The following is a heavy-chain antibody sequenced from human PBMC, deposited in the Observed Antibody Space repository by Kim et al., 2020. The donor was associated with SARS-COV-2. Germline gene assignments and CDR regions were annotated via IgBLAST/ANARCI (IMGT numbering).Heavy chain of an antibody. CDR2: ISYDGSNK. CDR1: GFTFSGYA. D-gene: IGHD1-26*01. CDR3: ARSYSGSYWGYFDY. V-gene: IGHV3-30*04. Sequence: GGSLRLPCAASGFTFSGYAMHWVRQAPGKGLEWVALISYDGSNKFYADSVKGRFTISRDNSKNTLFLQMNSLRAEDTAVYYCARSYSGSYWGYFDYWGQGPLVTVSS. J-gene: IGHJ4*02.